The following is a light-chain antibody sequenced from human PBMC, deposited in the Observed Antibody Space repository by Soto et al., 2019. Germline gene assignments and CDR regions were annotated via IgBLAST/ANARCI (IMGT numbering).Light chain of an antibody. CDR2: DAS. CDR3: QQYNSYSGT. J-gene: IGKJ1*01. V-gene: IGKV1-5*01. Sequence: DIQMTQSPSTLSASVGDRVTITCRASQSISSWLAWYQQKPGKAPKLLIYDASSLESGVPSRFSGSGSGTEFTLTISNLQPYDFATYYCQQYNSYSGTFGQGTKVEIK. CDR1: QSISSW.